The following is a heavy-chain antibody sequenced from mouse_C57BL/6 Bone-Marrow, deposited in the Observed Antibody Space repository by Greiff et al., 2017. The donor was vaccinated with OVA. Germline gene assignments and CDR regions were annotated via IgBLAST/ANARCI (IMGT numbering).Heavy chain of an antibody. V-gene: IGHV1-15*01. Sequence: QVQLKQSGAELVRPGASVTLSCKASGYTFTDYEMHWVKQTPVHGLEWIGAIDPETGGTAYNQKFKGKALLTADNSSSTAYMELRNLTSEDAAVYYCTREDGYDEGTDWGQGTTLTVSS. D-gene: IGHD2-2*01. CDR2: IDPETGGT. CDR3: TREDGYDEGTD. CDR1: GYTFTDYE. J-gene: IGHJ2*01.